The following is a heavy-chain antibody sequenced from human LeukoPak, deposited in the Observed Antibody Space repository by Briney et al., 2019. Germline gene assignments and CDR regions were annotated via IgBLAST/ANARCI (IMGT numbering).Heavy chain of an antibody. CDR2: IYSSGNT. V-gene: IGHV4-39*01. D-gene: IGHD3-3*01. Sequence: SETLSLTCTVSGGSISTTNYYWGWIRQPPGRVLEWIGSIYSSGNTYYNPSLESRVTISVDTSKNQLSLKLTSATAADTSVYYCARHSGLRSPFDPWGQGTLVTVSS. CDR1: GGSISTTNYY. J-gene: IGHJ5*02. CDR3: ARHSGLRSPFDP.